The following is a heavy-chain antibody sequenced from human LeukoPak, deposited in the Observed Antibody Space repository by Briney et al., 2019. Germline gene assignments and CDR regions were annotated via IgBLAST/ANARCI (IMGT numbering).Heavy chain of an antibody. CDR1: GYTFTSYG. V-gene: IGHV1-18*01. Sequence: ASVKVSCKASGYTFTSYGISWVRQAPGQGLEWMGWISAYNGNTNYAQKLQGRVTMTTDTSTSTVYMELSSLRSEDTAVYYCARDRKSVVLMVYAIKNNNWFDPWGQGTLVTVSS. J-gene: IGHJ5*02. CDR2: ISAYNGNT. CDR3: ARDRKSVVLMVYAIKNNNWFDP. D-gene: IGHD2-8*01.